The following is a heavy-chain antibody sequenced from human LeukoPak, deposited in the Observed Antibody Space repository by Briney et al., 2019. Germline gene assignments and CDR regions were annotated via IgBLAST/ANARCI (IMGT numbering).Heavy chain of an antibody. CDR3: ARGGSGHYYDSSGYSSLVGAFDI. V-gene: IGHV4-30-2*01. D-gene: IGHD3-22*01. CDR1: GGSISSGGYS. J-gene: IGHJ3*02. CDR2: IYHSGST. Sequence: SETLSLTCAVSGGSISSGGYSWSWIRQPPGKGLEWIGYIYHSGSTYYNPSLKSRVTISVDRSKNQYSLKLSSVTAADTAVYYCARGGSGHYYDSSGYSSLVGAFDIWGQGTMVTVSS.